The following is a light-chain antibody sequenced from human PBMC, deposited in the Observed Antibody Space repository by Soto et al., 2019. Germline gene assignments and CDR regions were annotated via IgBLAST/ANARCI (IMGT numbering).Light chain of an antibody. CDR3: SSYTNTSTLV. CDR1: SSDVGAYNL. J-gene: IGLJ3*02. Sequence: QSVLTQPASVSGSPGQSITISCTGTSSDVGAYNLVSWYQQHPGRAPKLFIFDVSDRPSGVSNRFSGSKSGNTASLTISGLQAEDEAFYYCSSYTNTSTLVFGGGTRSPS. CDR2: DVS. V-gene: IGLV2-14*02.